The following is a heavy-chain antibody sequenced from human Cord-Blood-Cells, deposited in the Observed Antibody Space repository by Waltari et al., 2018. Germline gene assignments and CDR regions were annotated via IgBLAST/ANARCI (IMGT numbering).Heavy chain of an antibody. J-gene: IGHJ5*02. Sequence: QVQLQESDPGLVKPLETLSLTCTVSGGSISSHYWSWIRQPPGKGLEWIGYIYYSGSTNYNPSLKSRVTISVDTSKNQFSLKLSSVTAADTAVYYCARDYSSSWYNWFDPWGQGTLVTVSS. D-gene: IGHD6-13*01. V-gene: IGHV4-59*11. CDR1: GGSISSHY. CDR2: IYYSGST. CDR3: ARDYSSSWYNWFDP.